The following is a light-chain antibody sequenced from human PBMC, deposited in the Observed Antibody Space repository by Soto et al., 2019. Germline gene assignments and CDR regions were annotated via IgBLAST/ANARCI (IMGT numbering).Light chain of an antibody. V-gene: IGKV3-11*01. J-gene: IGKJ1*01. CDR3: QHRYNAPWT. Sequence: EILLTQSLATLSLSPGERATLSCRASQSVTNFLVWYQQKPGQAPRALIYDASHRAPGIPARFSGSGSGTDFTLTISSLEPEDFAVYYCQHRYNAPWTFGQGTKVEIK. CDR2: DAS. CDR1: QSVTNF.